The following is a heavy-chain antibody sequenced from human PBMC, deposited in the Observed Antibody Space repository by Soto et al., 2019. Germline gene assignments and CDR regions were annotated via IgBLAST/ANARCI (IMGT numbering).Heavy chain of an antibody. Sequence: QVQLQQWGAGLLKPSETLSLTCAVYGGSFSGYYWSWIRQPPGKGLEWIGEISHSGSTNYNPSLKTRVTISLDTSKNQFSLQLSSVTAADTAVYSCARYGGSSGYYFDSWGQGTLVTVSS. CDR1: GGSFSGYY. J-gene: IGHJ4*02. CDR3: ARYGGSSGYYFDS. D-gene: IGHD6-13*01. V-gene: IGHV4-34*01. CDR2: ISHSGST.